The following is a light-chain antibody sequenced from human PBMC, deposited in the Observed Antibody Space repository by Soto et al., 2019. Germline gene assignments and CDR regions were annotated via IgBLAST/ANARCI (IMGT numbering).Light chain of an antibody. CDR1: QSISNY. Sequence: DIQMTQSPSSLSASVGDRVTITCRASQSISNYLNWYQQKPGKAPDLLIYAASILQNGVPSRFSGSGSGTDFTLTITSRQPEDFATYYCQQSHSTARPTFGEGTKVEIK. CDR2: AAS. CDR3: QQSHSTARPT. V-gene: IGKV1-39*01. J-gene: IGKJ4*01.